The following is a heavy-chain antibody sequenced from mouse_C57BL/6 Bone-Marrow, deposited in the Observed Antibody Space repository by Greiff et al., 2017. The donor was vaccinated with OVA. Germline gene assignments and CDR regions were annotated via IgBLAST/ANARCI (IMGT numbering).Heavy chain of an antibody. V-gene: IGHV1-18*01. CDR3: ARPPYYYGSSYWYFDV. CDR1: GYTFTDYN. CDR2: INPNNGGT. J-gene: IGHJ1*03. Sequence: EVQLKQSGPELVKPGASVKIPCKASGYTFTDYNMDWVKQSHGKSLEWIGDINPNNGGTIYNQKFKGKATLTVDKSSSTAYMELRSLTSEDTAVYYCARPPYYYGSSYWYFDVWGTGTTVTVSS. D-gene: IGHD1-1*01.